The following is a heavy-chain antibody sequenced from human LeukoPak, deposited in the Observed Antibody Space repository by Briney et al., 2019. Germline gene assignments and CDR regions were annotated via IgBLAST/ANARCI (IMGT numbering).Heavy chain of an antibody. Sequence: ASVKVSCKASGYTFTGYYIHWVRQAPGQGLEWMGWINPNSGGTNYAQKFQGRVTMTTDTSIGTAYMELSRLRTDDTAVYYCSKGYEDGGNPSGFDPWGQGTLVTVSS. V-gene: IGHV1-2*02. J-gene: IGHJ5*02. CDR2: INPNSGGT. CDR1: GYTFTGYY. CDR3: SKGYEDGGNPSGFDP. D-gene: IGHD4-23*01.